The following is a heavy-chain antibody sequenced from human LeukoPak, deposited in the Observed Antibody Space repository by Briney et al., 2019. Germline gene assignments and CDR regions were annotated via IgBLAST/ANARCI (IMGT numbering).Heavy chain of an antibody. CDR1: GFTFSGSV. Sequence: PGGSLRLSRAASGFTFSGSVMHWVRQASGRGLEWVGRITSKPNNYATVYAASVKGGFTISSDESKNTAYLQMNSLKTEDTAVYYCTSGSGWYSPDYWGQGTLVTVSS. CDR2: ITSKPNNYAT. CDR3: TSGSGWYSPDY. J-gene: IGHJ4*02. V-gene: IGHV3-73*01. D-gene: IGHD6-19*01.